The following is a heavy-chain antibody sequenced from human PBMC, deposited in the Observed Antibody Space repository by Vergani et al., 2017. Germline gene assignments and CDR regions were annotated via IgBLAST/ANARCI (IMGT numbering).Heavy chain of an antibody. CDR3: ARDAWSSCYNWFDP. CDR2: ISYDGSNK. Sequence: QVQLVESGGGVVQPGRSLRLSCAASGFTFSSYAMHWVRQAPGKGLEWVAVISYDGSNKYYADSVKGRFTISRDNSKNTLYLQMNSLRAEDTAVYYCARDAWSSCYNWFDPWGQGTLVTVSS. V-gene: IGHV3-30-3*01. D-gene: IGHD6-19*01. J-gene: IGHJ5*02. CDR1: GFTFSSYA.